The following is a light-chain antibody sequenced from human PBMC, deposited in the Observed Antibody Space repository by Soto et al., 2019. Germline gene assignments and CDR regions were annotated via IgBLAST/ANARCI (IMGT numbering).Light chain of an antibody. J-gene: IGLJ2*01. Sequence: QSVLTQPPSASGTPRQRVIISCSGSSSNIESNTVNWYQQLPGTAPKLLIYNNNERPSGVPDRFSGSKSGTSASLAISGLQSEDEADYYCAAWDDSLSGVVFGGGTKLTVL. V-gene: IGLV1-44*01. CDR2: NNN. CDR1: SSNIESNT. CDR3: AAWDDSLSGVV.